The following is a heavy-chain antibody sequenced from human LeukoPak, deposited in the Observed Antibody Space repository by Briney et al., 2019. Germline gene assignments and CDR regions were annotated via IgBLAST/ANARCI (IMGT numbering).Heavy chain of an antibody. V-gene: IGHV4-59*01. CDR3: ARGWDTGYSYYGMDV. Sequence: SETLSLTCTVSGGSISGYYWSWIRQPPGKGLEWIGYIYYSGNTNYNPSLKSRVTLSVDTSTNQLFLKLSSVTAADTAVYYCARGWDTGYSYYGMDVWGPGTTVTVSS. CDR2: IYYSGNT. D-gene: IGHD5-18*01. CDR1: GGSISGYY. J-gene: IGHJ6*02.